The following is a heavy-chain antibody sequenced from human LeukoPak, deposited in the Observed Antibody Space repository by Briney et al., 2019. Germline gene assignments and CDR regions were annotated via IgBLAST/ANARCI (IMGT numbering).Heavy chain of an antibody. V-gene: IGHV3-73*01. D-gene: IGHD6-13*01. Sequence: GGSLRLSCAASGFTFSGSAMHWVRQASGKGLEWVGRIRSKANSYATAYAASVKGRFTISRDDSKNTAYLQMNSLKTEDTAVYYCTRYAAAAGTGYYYYMDVWGKGTTVTVSS. J-gene: IGHJ6*03. CDR1: GFTFSGSA. CDR3: TRYAAAAGTGYYYYMDV. CDR2: IRSKANSYAT.